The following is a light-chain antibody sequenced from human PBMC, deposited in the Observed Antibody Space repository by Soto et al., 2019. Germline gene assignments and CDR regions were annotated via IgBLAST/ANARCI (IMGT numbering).Light chain of an antibody. CDR3: AAWDDSLNGLYV. CDR2: DVS. CDR1: SSDVGGYIY. J-gene: IGLJ1*01. Sequence: QSVLTQPASVSGSPGQSITISCTGTSSDVGGYIYVSWYQQHPGKAPKLMIYDVSNRPSGVSNRFSGSKSGNTASLTISGLQAEDEADYYCAAWDDSLNGLYVFGTGTKVTVL. V-gene: IGLV2-14*01.